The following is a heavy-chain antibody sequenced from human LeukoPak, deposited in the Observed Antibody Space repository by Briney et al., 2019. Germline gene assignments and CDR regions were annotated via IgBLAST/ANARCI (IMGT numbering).Heavy chain of an antibody. CDR2: IKQDGSEK. D-gene: IGHD3-3*01. V-gene: IGHV3-7*01. J-gene: IGHJ5*02. CDR3: RRDFWSGYHYPLLVDWFDP. CDR1: GFTFSSYS. Sequence: GGSLRLSCAASGFTFSSYSMNWVRQAPGKGLEWVANIKQDGSEKYYADSVKGRFTISRDNAKNSLYLQMNSLRAEDTAVYYCRRDFWSGYHYPLLVDWFDPWGQGTLVTVSS.